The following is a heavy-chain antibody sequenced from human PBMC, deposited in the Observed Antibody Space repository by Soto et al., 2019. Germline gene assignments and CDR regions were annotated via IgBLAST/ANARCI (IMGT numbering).Heavy chain of an antibody. V-gene: IGHV4-39*01. Sequence: SETLSLTCTVSGVSISGTSYYWGWIRQTPAKGLEWIGTIYYSGETFYNPSLKSRVTISIDTSKNHSSLNLTSVTAADTAIYYCARHGSFWGQGALVTVSS. D-gene: IGHD3-16*02. CDR3: ARHGSF. CDR2: IYYSGET. J-gene: IGHJ1*01. CDR1: GVSISGTSYY.